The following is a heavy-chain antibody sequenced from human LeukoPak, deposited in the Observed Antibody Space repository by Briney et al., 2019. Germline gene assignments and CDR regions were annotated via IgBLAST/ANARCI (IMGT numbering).Heavy chain of an antibody. Sequence: SAISSNGGITYYANSVKGRFTISRDNSKITLSFQMGSLRAEDMAVYYCARDQGTMTGAFDYWGQGTLVTVS. D-gene: IGHD3-22*01. CDR3: ARDQGTMTGAFDY. V-gene: IGHV3-64*01. CDR2: ISSNGGIT. J-gene: IGHJ4*02.